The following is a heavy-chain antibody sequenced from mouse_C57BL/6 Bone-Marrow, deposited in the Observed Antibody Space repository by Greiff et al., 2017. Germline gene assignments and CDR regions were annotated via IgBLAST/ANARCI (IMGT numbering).Heavy chain of an antibody. V-gene: IGHV5-17*01. CDR1: GFTFSDYG. CDR3: ARPPPYYYAMDY. Sequence: EVQRVESGGGLVKPGGSLKLSCAASGFTFSDYGMHWVRQAPEKGLEWVAYISSGSSTIYYADTVKGRFTISSDNAKNTLFLQMTSLRSEETAMYYCARPPPYYYAMDYWGQGTSVTVSS. J-gene: IGHJ4*01. CDR2: ISSGSSTI.